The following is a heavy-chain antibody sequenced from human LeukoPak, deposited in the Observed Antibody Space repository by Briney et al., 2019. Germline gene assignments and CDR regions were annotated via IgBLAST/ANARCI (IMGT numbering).Heavy chain of an antibody. CDR3: ARASAAGYYFDY. CDR2: IYHSGST. Sequence: SETLSLTCTVSGYSISSGYYWGWIRQPPGKGLEWIGSIYHSGSTYYNPSLKSRVTISVDTSKNQFSLKLSSVTAADTAVYYCARASAAGYYFDYWGQGTLVTVSS. CDR1: GYSISSGYY. D-gene: IGHD6-13*01. J-gene: IGHJ4*02. V-gene: IGHV4-38-2*02.